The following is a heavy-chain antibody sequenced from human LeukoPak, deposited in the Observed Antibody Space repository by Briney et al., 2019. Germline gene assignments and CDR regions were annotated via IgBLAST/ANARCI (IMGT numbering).Heavy chain of an antibody. J-gene: IGHJ4*02. CDR2: ISFDGSNM. CDR1: GFNFRAYA. V-gene: IGHV3-30-3*02. D-gene: IGHD6-19*01. CDR3: AKKYSSSGHFIDS. Sequence: GGSLRLSCAASGFNFRAYAIHWVRQAPGKGLEWVALISFDGSNMMFADSVKGRFTISRDNSKNTLYLQVNSLRAEDTAVYYCAKKYSSSGHFIDSWGQGTLVTVTS.